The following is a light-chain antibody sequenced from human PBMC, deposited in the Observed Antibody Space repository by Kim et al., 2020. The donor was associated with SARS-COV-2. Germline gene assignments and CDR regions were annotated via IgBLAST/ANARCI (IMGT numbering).Light chain of an antibody. Sequence: GQSITISCTGTSSDVGSYNLVSWYQQHPGKAPKVMIYEVSKRPSGVSNRFSGSKCGNTASLTISGLQAEDEADYYCCSYAGSATYAFATGTKVTVL. CDR3: CSYAGSATYA. CDR1: SSDVGSYNL. J-gene: IGLJ1*01. V-gene: IGLV2-23*02. CDR2: EVS.